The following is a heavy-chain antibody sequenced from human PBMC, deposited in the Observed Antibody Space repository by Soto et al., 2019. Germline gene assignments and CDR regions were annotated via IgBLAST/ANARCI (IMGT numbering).Heavy chain of an antibody. CDR1: GGTFSSYT. J-gene: IGHJ3*02. V-gene: IGHV1-69*02. D-gene: IGHD1-1*01. CDR3: ARDPNWNRALSAFDI. CDR2: IIPILGIA. Sequence: SVKVSCKASGGTFSSYTISWVRQAPGQGLEWMGRIIPILGIANYAQKFQGRVTITADKSTSTAYMELSSLRSEDTAVYYCARDPNWNRALSAFDIWGQGTMVTVSS.